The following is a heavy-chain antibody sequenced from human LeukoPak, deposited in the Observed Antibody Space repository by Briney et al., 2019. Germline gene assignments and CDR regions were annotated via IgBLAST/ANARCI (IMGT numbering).Heavy chain of an antibody. CDR1: GYTFTGYY. D-gene: IGHD4-17*01. J-gene: IGHJ6*02. CDR3: ARERWDYGDYVDYYYGMDV. CDR2: INPNSGGT. Sequence: ASVKVSCEASGYTFTGYYMHWVRQAPGQGLEWMGWINPNSGGTNYAQKFQGWVTMTRDTSISTAYMELSRLRSDDTAVYYCARERWDYGDYVDYYYGMDVWGQGTTVTVSS. V-gene: IGHV1-2*04.